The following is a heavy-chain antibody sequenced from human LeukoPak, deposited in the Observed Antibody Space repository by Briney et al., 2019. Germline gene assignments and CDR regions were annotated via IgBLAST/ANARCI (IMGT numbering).Heavy chain of an antibody. V-gene: IGHV3-30*04. J-gene: IGHJ4*02. D-gene: IGHD4-11*01. CDR1: GFTFSSYT. CDR2: VSVEGIGR. Sequence: GRSLRLSCAASGFTFSSYTMYWFRQAPGKGLEWVASVSVEGIGRYFPGSVEGRFTISRDNSKNTVYLQMNNVRIEDTVVYFCATVTKVDFDYWGQGTLVTVSS. CDR3: ATVTKVDFDY.